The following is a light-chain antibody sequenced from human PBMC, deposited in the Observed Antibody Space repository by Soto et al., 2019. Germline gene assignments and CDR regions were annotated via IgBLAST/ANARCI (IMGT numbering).Light chain of an antibody. J-gene: IGLJ2*01. CDR1: SSDVGGYNH. Sequence: QSALTQPASVYGSPGQSITISCTGTSSDVGGYNHVSWYQHSPGKAPKLILFAVSDRPSGVSHRFSGSKSGNTASLTISGLQAEDEADYYCCSYTSLRTVVFVGGTKLTVL. V-gene: IGLV2-14*01. CDR3: CSYTSLRTVV. CDR2: AVS.